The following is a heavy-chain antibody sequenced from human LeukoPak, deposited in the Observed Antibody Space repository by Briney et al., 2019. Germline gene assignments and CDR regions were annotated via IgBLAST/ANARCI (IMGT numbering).Heavy chain of an antibody. J-gene: IGHJ4*01. Sequence: SGGSLRLSCAASGFTFSSYEMNWVRQAPGKGLEWVSYISSSGSTIYYADSVKGRFTISRDNAKNSLYLQMNSLRAEDTAVYYCAATRYYYDSSGYSNFDYWGQGTLVTVSS. CDR2: ISSSGSTI. D-gene: IGHD3-22*01. CDR1: GFTFSSYE. CDR3: AATRYYYDSSGYSNFDY. V-gene: IGHV3-48*03.